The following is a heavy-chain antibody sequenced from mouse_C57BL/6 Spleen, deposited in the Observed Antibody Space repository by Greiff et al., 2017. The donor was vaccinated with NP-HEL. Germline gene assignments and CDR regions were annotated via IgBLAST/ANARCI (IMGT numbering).Heavy chain of an antibody. Sequence: VQLQQSGPELVKPGASVKISCKASGYAFSSSWMNWVKQRPGKGLEWIGRIYPGDGDTNYNGKFKGKATLTADKSSSTAYMQLSSLTSEDSAVYCCARTVVATDWYFDVWGTGTTVTVSS. CDR3: ARTVVATDWYFDV. V-gene: IGHV1-82*01. CDR2: IYPGDGDT. J-gene: IGHJ1*03. CDR1: GYAFSSSW. D-gene: IGHD1-1*01.